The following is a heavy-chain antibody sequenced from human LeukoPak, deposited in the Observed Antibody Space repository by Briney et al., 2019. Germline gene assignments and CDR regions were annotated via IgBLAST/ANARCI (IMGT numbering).Heavy chain of an antibody. D-gene: IGHD6-19*01. CDR2: IYPGDSDT. CDR3: ARRGIAVAGTPAEYFQH. CDR1: GFTFTTYW. Sequence: GESPKISCKTSGFTFTTYWIGWVRQMPGKGLEWMGIIYPGDSDTRYSPSFQGQVTISADKSFSTAYLQWSSLKASDTAMYYCARRGIAVAGTPAEYFQHWGQGTLVIVSS. J-gene: IGHJ1*01. V-gene: IGHV5-51*01.